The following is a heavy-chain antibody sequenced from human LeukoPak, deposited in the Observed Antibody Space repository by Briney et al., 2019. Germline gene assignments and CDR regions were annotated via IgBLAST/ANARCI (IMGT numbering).Heavy chain of an antibody. CDR2: ISAYNGNT. Sequence: ASVKVSCKASGYTFTSYGISWVRQAPGQGLEWMGWISAYNGNTNYAQKLQGRVTMTTDTSTSTAYMELRSLRSDDTAVYYCASYCSGSCYGERDWFDPWGQGTLVTVSS. CDR1: GYTFTSYG. J-gene: IGHJ5*02. CDR3: ASYCSGSCYGERDWFDP. V-gene: IGHV1-18*01. D-gene: IGHD2-15*01.